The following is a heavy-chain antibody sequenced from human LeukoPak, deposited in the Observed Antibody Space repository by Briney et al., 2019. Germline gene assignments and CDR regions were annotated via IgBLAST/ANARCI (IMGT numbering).Heavy chain of an antibody. CDR2: VSRSGGTT. V-gene: IGHV3-23*01. Sequence: PGGSLRLSCVVSGFTFSGYVMSWIRQAPGKGLEWVSTVSRSGGTTYYADSVKGRFTISRDNSKNTLYLQMNSLRAEDTAVYYCAKDPAGPHPYNWFDPWGQGTLVTVSS. CDR1: GFTFSGYV. D-gene: IGHD6-19*01. J-gene: IGHJ5*02. CDR3: AKDPAGPHPYNWFDP.